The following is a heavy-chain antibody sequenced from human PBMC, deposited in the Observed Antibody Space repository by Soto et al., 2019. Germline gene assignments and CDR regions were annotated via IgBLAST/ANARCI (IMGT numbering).Heavy chain of an antibody. CDR3: ARGAAAGADYGMDV. V-gene: IGHV4-4*07. CDR1: AGSISSYY. D-gene: IGHD6-13*01. CDR2: IYTSRGT. J-gene: IGHJ6*01. Sequence: PSETLSLTCTVSAGSISSYYWSWIRRATGKGLEWIGRIYTSRGTNYNPSLKSRVTMSVDTSKKQFSLKLSSVTAADTAAYYCARGAAAGADYGMDVWQRGTT.